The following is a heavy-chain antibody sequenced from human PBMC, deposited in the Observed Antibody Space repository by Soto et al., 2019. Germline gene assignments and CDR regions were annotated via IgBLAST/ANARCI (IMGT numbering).Heavy chain of an antibody. CDR3: ARDLVFGEGWLDP. Sequence: PGGSLRLSCAASGFTFSSYGMHWVRQAPGKGLEWVAVIWYDGSNKYYADSVKGRFTISRDNSKNTLYLQMNSLRAENTAVYYCARDLVFGEGWLDPWGQRTLVTVSS. V-gene: IGHV3-33*01. D-gene: IGHD3-10*01. CDR1: GFTFSSYG. CDR2: IWYDGSNK. J-gene: IGHJ5*02.